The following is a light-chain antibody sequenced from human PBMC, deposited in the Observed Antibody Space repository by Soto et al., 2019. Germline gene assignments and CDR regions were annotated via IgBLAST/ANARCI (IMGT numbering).Light chain of an antibody. CDR3: QQYNKWPYT. CDR2: GTS. CDR1: QSVGRN. V-gene: IGKV3-15*01. J-gene: IGKJ2*01. Sequence: EIVMTQSPVALSVSPGESAGLSCRASQSVGRNFAWYQQRPGQAPRVLIYGTSTRATGVPARFSGSGYGSDLTITISSLKSEDFAVYYCQQYNKWPYTFGQGTSLEIK.